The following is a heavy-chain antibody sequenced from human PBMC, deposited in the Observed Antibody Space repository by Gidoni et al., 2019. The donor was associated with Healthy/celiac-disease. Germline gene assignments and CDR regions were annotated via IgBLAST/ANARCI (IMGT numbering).Heavy chain of an antibody. D-gene: IGHD6-19*01. CDR1: GFTFSSYG. Sequence: QVQLVESGGGVVQPGRSLRLSCSASGFTFSSYGMHWVRQAPGKGLEWVAVISYDGSNKYYADSVKGRFTISRDNSKNTLYLQMNSLRAEDTAVYYCAKDNGAAPLDVITGIAVATDYWGQGTLVTVSS. V-gene: IGHV3-30*18. CDR3: AKDNGAAPLDVITGIAVATDY. J-gene: IGHJ4*02. CDR2: ISYDGSNK.